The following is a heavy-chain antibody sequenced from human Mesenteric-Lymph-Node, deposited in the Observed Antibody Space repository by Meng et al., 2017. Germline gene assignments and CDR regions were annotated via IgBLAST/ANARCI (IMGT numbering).Heavy chain of an antibody. V-gene: IGHV3-23*01. D-gene: IGHD3-10*01. CDR3: AKEPVISITMVRYYFDY. CDR2: ISGSGGST. CDR1: GFSLSSYW. Sequence: GESLKISCGAAGFSLSSYWMSWVRQAPGKGLEWVSAISGSGGSTYYADSVKGRFTISRDNSKNTLYLQMNSLRAEDTAVYYCAKEPVISITMVRYYFDYWGQGTLVTVSS. J-gene: IGHJ4*02.